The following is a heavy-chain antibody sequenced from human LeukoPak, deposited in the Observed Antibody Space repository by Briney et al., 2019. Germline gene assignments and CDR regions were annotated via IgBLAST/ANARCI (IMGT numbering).Heavy chain of an antibody. Sequence: ASVKVSCKASGYTFTSYDVNWVRQATGQGLEWMGWISAYNGNTNYAQKLQGRVTMTTDTSTSTAYMELRSLRSDDTAVYYCARGGPAGGIDYWGQGTLVTVSS. J-gene: IGHJ4*02. CDR2: ISAYNGNT. V-gene: IGHV1-18*01. CDR1: GYTFTSYD. CDR3: ARGGPAGGIDY. D-gene: IGHD2-15*01.